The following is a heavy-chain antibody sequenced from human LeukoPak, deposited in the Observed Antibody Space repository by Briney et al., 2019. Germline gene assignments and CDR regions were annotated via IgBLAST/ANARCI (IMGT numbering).Heavy chain of an antibody. J-gene: IGHJ5*02. V-gene: IGHV3-23*01. CDR1: GFTFSSYA. Sequence: PGGSLRLSCAASGFTFSSYAISWVRRAPGKGLEWVSAISGSGGSTYYADSVKGRFTISRDNSKNTLYLQMNSLRAEDTAVYYCAKDPGAAAAVNWFDPWGQGTLVTVSS. CDR3: AKDPGAAAAVNWFDP. CDR2: ISGSGGST. D-gene: IGHD6-13*01.